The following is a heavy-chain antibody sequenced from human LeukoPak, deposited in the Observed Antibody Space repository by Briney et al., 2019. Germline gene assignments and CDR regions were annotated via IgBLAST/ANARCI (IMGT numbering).Heavy chain of an antibody. CDR3: ARAPHIVVVIASRPYYFDY. CDR1: GGSISSYY. J-gene: IGHJ4*02. V-gene: IGHV4-59*08. Sequence: PSETLSLTCTVSGGSISSYYWSWIRQPPGKGLEWIGYIYYSGSTNYNPSLKSRVTISVDTSKNQFSLKLSSVTAADTAVYYCARAPHIVVVIASRPYYFDYWGQGTLVTVSS. CDR2: IYYSGST. D-gene: IGHD2-21*01.